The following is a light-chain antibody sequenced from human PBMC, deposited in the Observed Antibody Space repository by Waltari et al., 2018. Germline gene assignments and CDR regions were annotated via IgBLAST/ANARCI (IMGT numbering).Light chain of an antibody. Sequence: EIVLTQSPATLSLSPGDTATLSCRASQSVGSYLAWYQQKPGQPPMLLIYDASNRATGVPARFRGSGSGTDFTLTISSLEAEDFAVYYCQQRSSWTPHTFGQGARLEIK. J-gene: IGKJ2*01. CDR3: QQRSSWTPHT. CDR2: DAS. V-gene: IGKV3-11*01. CDR1: QSVGSY.